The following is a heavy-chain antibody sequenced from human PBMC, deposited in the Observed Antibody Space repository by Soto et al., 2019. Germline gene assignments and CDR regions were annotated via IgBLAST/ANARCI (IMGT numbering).Heavy chain of an antibody. CDR3: AREGGYGGNSGFDS. J-gene: IGHJ4*02. CDR1: GGSMSSYY. D-gene: IGHD4-17*01. Sequence: ETLALTCTVSGGSMSSYYWSWIRQPPGKGLEWIEYIYYSGSTNYNPSLKSRVTISVDTSKNQFSLKLSSVTAADTSVYYCAREGGYGGNSGFDSWGQGTLVTVS. V-gene: IGHV4-59*01. CDR2: IYYSGST.